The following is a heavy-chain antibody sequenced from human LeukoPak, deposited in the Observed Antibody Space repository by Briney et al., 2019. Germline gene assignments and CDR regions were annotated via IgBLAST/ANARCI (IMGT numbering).Heavy chain of an antibody. D-gene: IGHD3-10*01. CDR3: ARVVVSSGSLDY. CDR2: ISSSGSTI. Sequence: PGGSLRLSCAASGFTFSSYEMNWVRQAPGKGLEWVSYISSSGSTIYYADSVKGRFTISRDNARNSLYLQMNSLRAEDTAVYYCARVVVSSGSLDYWGQGTLVTVTS. CDR1: GFTFSSYE. J-gene: IGHJ4*02. V-gene: IGHV3-48*03.